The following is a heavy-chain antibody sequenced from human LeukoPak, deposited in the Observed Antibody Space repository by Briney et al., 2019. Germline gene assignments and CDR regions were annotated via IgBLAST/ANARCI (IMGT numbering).Heavy chain of an antibody. J-gene: IGHJ4*02. CDR3: ARDKSPKYYFDY. CDR1: GFTFDDYA. CDR2: ISWNSGSI. V-gene: IGHV3-9*01. Sequence: GRSLRLSCAASGFTFDDYAMHWVRQAPGKGLEWVSGISWNSGSIGYADSVKGRFTISRDNAKNSLYLQMNSLRAEDTAVYYCARDKSPKYYFDYWGQGTLVTVSS.